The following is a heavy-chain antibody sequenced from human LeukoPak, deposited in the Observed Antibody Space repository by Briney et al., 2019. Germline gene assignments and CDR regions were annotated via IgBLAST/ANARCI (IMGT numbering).Heavy chain of an antibody. Sequence: PGGSLRLACAASGFTFSSYCMNWVRQAPEKGLEWVSSISSSSYIYYADSVKGRFTISRDNAKNSLYLQMNSLRAEDTAVYYCARDGPLGMVRGVINYWGQGTLVTVSS. CDR1: GFTFSSYC. D-gene: IGHD3-10*01. V-gene: IGHV3-21*01. CDR2: ISSSSYI. CDR3: ARDGPLGMVRGVINY. J-gene: IGHJ4*02.